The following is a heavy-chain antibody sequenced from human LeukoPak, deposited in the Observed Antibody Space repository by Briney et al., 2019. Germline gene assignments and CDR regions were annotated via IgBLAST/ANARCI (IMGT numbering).Heavy chain of an antibody. CDR2: VSPDSGDT. Sequence: GASVKVSCKASGYTFTNNDINWVRQVTGQGLEWMGWVSPDSGDTGYAPNFRGRVTMTTDTSINTAYMELTSLTSEDTAIYYCTRGRAAGDWGQGTLVTVSS. CDR3: TRGRAAGD. V-gene: IGHV1-8*01. CDR1: GYTFTNND. J-gene: IGHJ4*02. D-gene: IGHD6-19*01.